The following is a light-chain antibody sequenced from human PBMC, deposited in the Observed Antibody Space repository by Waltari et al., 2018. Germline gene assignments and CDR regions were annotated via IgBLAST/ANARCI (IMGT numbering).Light chain of an antibody. J-gene: IGKJ2*01. CDR1: QWVLYSSNNKDY. CDR2: WAA. CDR3: QQYHSFPYT. Sequence: DIVMTQSPDSLAVSLGERATINCKSGQWVLYSSNNKDYLAWYQQKPGQPPRLLFCWAATRSSAVPDRFSGSGSGTDFTLTISSLQAEDVAVYYCQQYHSFPYTFGQGPKLEIK. V-gene: IGKV4-1*01.